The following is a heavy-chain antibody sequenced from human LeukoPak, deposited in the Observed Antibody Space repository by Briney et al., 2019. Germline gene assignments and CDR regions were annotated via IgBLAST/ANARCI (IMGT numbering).Heavy chain of an antibody. CDR3: ARGPGSYYY. CDR1: GGSISSGGYY. J-gene: IGHJ4*02. Sequence: SQTLSLTCTVSGGSISSGGYYWSWIRQPPGKGLEWIGEINHSGSTNYNPSLKSRVTISVDTSKNQFSLKLSSVTAADTAVYYCARGPGSYYYWGQGTLVTVSS. D-gene: IGHD1-26*01. V-gene: IGHV4-30-2*01. CDR2: INHSGST.